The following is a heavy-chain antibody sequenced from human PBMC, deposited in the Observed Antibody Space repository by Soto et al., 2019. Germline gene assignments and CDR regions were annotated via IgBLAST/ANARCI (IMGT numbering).Heavy chain of an antibody. CDR2: IYYSGST. V-gene: IGHV4-31*03. CDR3: ARAKKGIAAAENWFDP. D-gene: IGHD6-13*01. CDR1: GGSISSGGYY. J-gene: IGHJ5*02. Sequence: QVQLQESGPGLVKPSQTLSLTCTVSGGSISSGGYYWSWIRQHPGKGLEWIGYIYYSGSTYYNPSLKSRVTISLDTSKNQFSLKLSSVTAADTAVYYCARAKKGIAAAENWFDPWGQGTLVTVSS.